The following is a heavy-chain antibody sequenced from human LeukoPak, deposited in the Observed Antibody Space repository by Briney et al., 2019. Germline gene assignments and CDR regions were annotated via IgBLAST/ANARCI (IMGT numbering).Heavy chain of an antibody. CDR2: IYSSGRT. CDR3: ARLIAAAGTGWFDP. J-gene: IGHJ5*02. D-gene: IGHD6-13*01. CDR1: GESISSGSYY. Sequence: PSETLSLTCTVSGESISSGSYYWSWIRQPAGKGLEWIGRIYSSGRTNYNPSLKSRVTISVDTSKNQFSLKLSSVTAADTAVYYCARLIAAAGTGWFDPWGQGTLVTVSS. V-gene: IGHV4-61*02.